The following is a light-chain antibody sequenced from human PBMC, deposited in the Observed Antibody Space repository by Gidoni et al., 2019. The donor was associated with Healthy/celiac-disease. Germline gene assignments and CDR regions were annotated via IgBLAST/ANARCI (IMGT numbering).Light chain of an antibody. CDR2: SSY. Sequence: QSVLTQPPSASGTPGQRVTISCSGSSSNIGNNTVNWYQQFPGTAPKLLIYSSYQRPSGVPDRFSCSKSGTSASLAISGLQSEDEADYYCAAWDDSLIGPIFGGGTKLTVL. J-gene: IGLJ2*01. V-gene: IGLV1-44*01. CDR3: AAWDDSLIGPI. CDR1: SSNIGNNT.